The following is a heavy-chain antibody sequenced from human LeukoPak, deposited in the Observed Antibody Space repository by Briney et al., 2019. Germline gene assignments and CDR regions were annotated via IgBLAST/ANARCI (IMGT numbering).Heavy chain of an antibody. Sequence: GGSLRLSCAASGFTFSRYWMHWVRQAPGKGLVWVSRINSDGSSTSYADSVKGRFTISRDNAKNTLYLQMNSLRAEDTAVYYCAMATWVGGLDYWGQGTLVTVSS. J-gene: IGHJ4*02. V-gene: IGHV3-74*01. CDR1: GFTFSRYW. D-gene: IGHD1-26*01. CDR2: INSDGSST. CDR3: AMATWVGGLDY.